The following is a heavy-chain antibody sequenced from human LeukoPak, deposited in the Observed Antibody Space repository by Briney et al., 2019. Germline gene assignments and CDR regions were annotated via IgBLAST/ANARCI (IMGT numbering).Heavy chain of an antibody. CDR2: IKQDGSET. D-gene: IGHD1-14*01. V-gene: IGHV3-7*04. Sequence: GGSLRLSCAASGFTFSSYWMNWVRQAPGKGLEWVANIKQDGSETFCVDSVKGRFTISRDNAKNSLYLQMNSLRAEDTAVYYCARDFPPPGFDAFDIWGQGTMVIVSS. J-gene: IGHJ3*02. CDR3: ARDFPPPGFDAFDI. CDR1: GFTFSSYW.